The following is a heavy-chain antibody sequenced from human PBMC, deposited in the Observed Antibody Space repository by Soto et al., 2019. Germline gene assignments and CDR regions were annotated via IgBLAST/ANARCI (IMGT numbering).Heavy chain of an antibody. CDR1: GGTFSSYA. CDR2: IIPIFGTA. D-gene: IGHD5-12*01. Sequence: QVQLVQSGAEVKKPGSSVKVSCKASGGTFSSYAISWVRQAPGQGLEWMGGIIPIFGTANYAQKVQGRVTITADKSTSTAYMELSSLRSEDTAVYYCARGTLGSRYDFPLYYYYGMDVWGQGTTVTVSS. V-gene: IGHV1-69*06. J-gene: IGHJ6*02. CDR3: ARGTLGSRYDFPLYYYYGMDV.